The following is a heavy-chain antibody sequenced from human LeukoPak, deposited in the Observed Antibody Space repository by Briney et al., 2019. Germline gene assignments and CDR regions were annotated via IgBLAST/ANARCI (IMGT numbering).Heavy chain of an antibody. CDR2: IYPGDSDT. Sequence: GESLKISCKGSGYSFTSYWIGWVRQMPGKGLEWMGIIYPGDSDTRYSPSFQGQVTISADKSISTAYLQWSSLKASDTAMYYCARPVYNWNDKRHDAFDIWGQGTMVTVSS. V-gene: IGHV5-51*01. D-gene: IGHD1-20*01. J-gene: IGHJ3*02. CDR1: GYSFTSYW. CDR3: ARPVYNWNDKRHDAFDI.